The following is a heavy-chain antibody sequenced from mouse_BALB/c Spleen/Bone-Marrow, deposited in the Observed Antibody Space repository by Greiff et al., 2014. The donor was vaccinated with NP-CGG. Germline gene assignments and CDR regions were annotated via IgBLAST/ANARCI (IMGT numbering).Heavy chain of an antibody. CDR2: IDPANGNP. CDR1: GFNIKDTY. CDR3: ARNGNYGAWFAY. V-gene: IGHV14-3*02. J-gene: IGHJ3*01. Sequence: EVQLQQSGAELVKPGASVKLSCTASGFNIKDTYMHWVKQRPEQGLEWIGRIDPANGNPKYDPKFQGKATITADTSSNTAYLQLSSLTSEDTAVYYCARNGNYGAWFAYWGQGTLVTVSA. D-gene: IGHD2-1*01.